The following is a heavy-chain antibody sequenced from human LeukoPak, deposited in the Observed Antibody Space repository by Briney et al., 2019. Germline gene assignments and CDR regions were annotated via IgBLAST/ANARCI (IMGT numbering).Heavy chain of an antibody. Sequence: GASVKVSCKASGYTFTSYGISWVRQAPEQGLEWMGWITAYNDNTNYAQKLQGRVTMTTDTSTSTAYMELRSLRSDDTAVYYCARALLWFGEPSHIDYWGQGTLVTVSS. CDR2: ITAYNDNT. J-gene: IGHJ4*02. V-gene: IGHV1-18*01. CDR3: ARALLWFGEPSHIDY. CDR1: GYTFTSYG. D-gene: IGHD3-10*01.